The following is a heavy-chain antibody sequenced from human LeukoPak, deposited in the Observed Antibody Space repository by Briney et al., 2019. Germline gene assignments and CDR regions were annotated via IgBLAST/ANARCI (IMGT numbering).Heavy chain of an antibody. CDR2: IYSGGGT. V-gene: IGHV3-53*01. CDR1: GFIVSSNY. Sequence: GGSLRLSCAASGFIVSSNYMSWVRQAPGKGLEWVSVIYSGGGTYYADSVKGRFTVSSDNSKNTLNLQMNSLRAEDTAVYYCTGGYRYSGSWGQGTLVTVSS. CDR3: TGGYRYSGS. J-gene: IGHJ5*02. D-gene: IGHD5-12*01.